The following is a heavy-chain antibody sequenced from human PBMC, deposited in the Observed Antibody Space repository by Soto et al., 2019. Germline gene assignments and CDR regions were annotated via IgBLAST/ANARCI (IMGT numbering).Heavy chain of an antibody. Sequence: EVQLVESGGGLVKPGGSLRLSCAASGFTFSTYSMNWVRQAPGKGLEWVSDITSSSTYRFYADSVKGRFTISRDDAKNSLYRQMNSLRAEDTGVYYCARDLGVAVATLTLDYWGQGTLVTVSS. CDR3: ARDLGVAVATLTLDY. V-gene: IGHV3-21*01. CDR1: GFTFSTYS. J-gene: IGHJ4*02. CDR2: ITSSSTYR. D-gene: IGHD2-15*01.